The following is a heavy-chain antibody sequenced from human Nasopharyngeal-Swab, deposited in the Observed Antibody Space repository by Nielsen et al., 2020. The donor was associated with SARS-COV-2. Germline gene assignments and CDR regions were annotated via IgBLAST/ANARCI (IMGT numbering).Heavy chain of an antibody. CDR3: ARGVPLYSSSWFGS. J-gene: IGHJ5*01. CDR1: GGSFSGYY. D-gene: IGHD6-13*01. V-gene: IGHV4-34*01. Sequence: ESLKISCAVYGGSFSGYYWSWIRQPPGKGLEWIGVINHSGSTKSNPSLKSRVTISVDTSKNRFSLKLSSVTAADTAVYYCARGVPLYSSSWFGSWGQGTLVTVSS. CDR2: INHSGST.